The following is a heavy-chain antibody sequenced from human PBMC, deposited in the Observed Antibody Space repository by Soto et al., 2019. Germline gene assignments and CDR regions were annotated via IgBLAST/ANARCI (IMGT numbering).Heavy chain of an antibody. CDR2: IWYDGSNK. J-gene: IGHJ4*02. D-gene: IGHD1-26*01. CDR1: GFTFSSYG. Sequence: GGSLRLSCAASGFTFSSYGMHWVRQAPGKGLEWVAVIWYDGSNKYYADSVKGRFTISRDNSKNTLYLQMNSLRAEDTAVYYCARDIQEWELVEYYFDYWGQGTLVTVSS. V-gene: IGHV3-33*01. CDR3: ARDIQEWELVEYYFDY.